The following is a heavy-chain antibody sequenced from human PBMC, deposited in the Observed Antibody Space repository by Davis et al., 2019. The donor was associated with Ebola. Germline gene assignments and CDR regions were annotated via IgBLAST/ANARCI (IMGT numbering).Heavy chain of an antibody. CDR1: GYSINTYH. D-gene: IGHD2-2*01. CDR3: ARALCRSSSCYATPFEY. V-gene: IGHV4-59*08. CDR2: IYYTGST. J-gene: IGHJ4*02. Sequence: SETLSLTCTVSGYSINTYHWNWIRQTPGKGLEWIGHIYYTGSTDYNPSLASRVTLSMDTSKNQFSLKLTSVTAADTAVYYCARALCRSSSCYATPFEYWGQGSLVTVSS.